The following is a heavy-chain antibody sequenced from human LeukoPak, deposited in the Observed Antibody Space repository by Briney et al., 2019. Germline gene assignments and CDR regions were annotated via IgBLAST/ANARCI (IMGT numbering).Heavy chain of an antibody. CDR2: IFHNGNT. CDR3: ARDRRYYDSSGYYLRYWYFDL. Sequence: KPSETLSLTCTVSGGSISSNSHYWGWIRQPPGTGLEWIANIFHNGNTAYNPSLKRRVTISIDTSQNQFSLKLSSVTAADTAVYYCARDRRYYDSSGYYLRYWYFDLWGRGTLVTVSS. J-gene: IGHJ2*01. V-gene: IGHV4-39*07. CDR1: GGSISSNSHY. D-gene: IGHD3-22*01.